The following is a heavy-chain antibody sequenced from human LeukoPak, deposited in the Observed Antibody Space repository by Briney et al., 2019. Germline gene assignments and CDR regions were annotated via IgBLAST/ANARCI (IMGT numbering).Heavy chain of an antibody. J-gene: IGHJ6*02. Sequence: GGSLRLSCAASGFTVSSNYMSWVRQAPGKGLEWVSVIYSGGSTYYADSVKGRFTISRDNSKNTLYLQMNSLRAEDTAVYYCARTSTYGSGRLGDYYYYGMDVWGQGTTVTVSS. CDR2: IYSGGST. CDR3: ARTSTYGSGRLGDYYYYGMDV. D-gene: IGHD3-10*01. CDR1: GFTVSSNY. V-gene: IGHV3-53*01.